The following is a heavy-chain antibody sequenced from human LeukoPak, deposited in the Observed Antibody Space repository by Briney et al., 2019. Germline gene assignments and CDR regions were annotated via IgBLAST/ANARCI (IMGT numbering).Heavy chain of an antibody. Sequence: GMSLRLSCAASGLTFGNYGMNRVRQAPGKGLEWVGIIWREGGKTTYADSVKGRSTIPRDNSKNTLSLQMDSLRAEDTAVYYCARWALGRAGKGDALDIWGQGTMVIVSS. CDR3: ARWALGRAGKGDALDI. CDR1: GLTFGNYG. CDR2: IWREGGKT. J-gene: IGHJ3*02. V-gene: IGHV3-33*03. D-gene: IGHD6-13*01.